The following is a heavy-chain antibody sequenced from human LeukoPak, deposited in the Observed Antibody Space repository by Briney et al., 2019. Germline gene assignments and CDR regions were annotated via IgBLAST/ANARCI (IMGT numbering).Heavy chain of an antibody. D-gene: IGHD2-21*02. CDR1: GGSISSYY. CDR3: AGVVTAQYYYGMDV. J-gene: IGHJ6*02. V-gene: IGHV4-59*12. Sequence: PSETLSLTCTVSGGSISSYYWSWIRQPPGKGLEWIGYIYYSGSTNYNPSLKSRVTMSVDTSKNQFSLKLSSVTAADTAVYYCAGVVTAQYYYGMDVWGQGTTVTVSS. CDR2: IYYSGST.